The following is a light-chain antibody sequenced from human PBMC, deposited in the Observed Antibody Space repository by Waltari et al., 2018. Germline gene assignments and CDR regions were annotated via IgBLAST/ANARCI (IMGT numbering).Light chain of an antibody. CDR1: QGISTY. CDR3: QQYYSYPRT. J-gene: IGKJ1*01. V-gene: IGKV1-8*01. CDR2: SAS. Sequence: IRMTQSPSPLSASPGDRVPITCRASQGISTYLAWYQQKPGEAPKLLMYSASTLQSGVPSRFSGSGSGTDFTLTISCLQSEDFATYYCQQYYSYPRTFGPGTKVEV.